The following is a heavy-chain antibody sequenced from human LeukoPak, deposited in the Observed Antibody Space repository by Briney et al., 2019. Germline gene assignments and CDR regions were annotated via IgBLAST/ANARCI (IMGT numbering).Heavy chain of an antibody. CDR2: IYYSGST. CDR1: GGSISSSSYY. CDR3: ARDTPTVITAFDY. D-gene: IGHD5-18*01. V-gene: IGHV4-61*05. J-gene: IGHJ4*02. Sequence: PSETLSLTCTVSGGSISSSSYYWDWIRQPPGKGLEWIGYIYYSGSTNYNPSLKSRVTISVDTSKNQFSLKLSSVTAADTAVYYCARDTPTVITAFDYWGQGTLVTVSS.